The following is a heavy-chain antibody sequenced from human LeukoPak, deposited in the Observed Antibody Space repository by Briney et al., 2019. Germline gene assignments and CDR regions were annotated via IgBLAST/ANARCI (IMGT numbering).Heavy chain of an antibody. V-gene: IGHV7-4-1*02. CDR1: GYTFTSYG. CDR2: INTNTGNP. J-gene: IGHJ4*02. Sequence: GASVNVSCKASGYTFTSYGISWVRQAPGQGLEWMGWINTNTGNPTYAQGFTGRFVFSLDTSVSTAYLQISSLKAEDTAVYYCARDRVSLWFGESYYFDYWGQGTLVTVSS. D-gene: IGHD3-10*01. CDR3: ARDRVSLWFGESYYFDY.